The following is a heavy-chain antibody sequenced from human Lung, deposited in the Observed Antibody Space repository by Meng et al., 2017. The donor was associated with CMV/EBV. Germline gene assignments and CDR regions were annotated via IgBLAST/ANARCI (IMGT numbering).Heavy chain of an antibody. CDR1: RFPFSTYS. D-gene: IGHD3-3*01. J-gene: IGHJ2*01. V-gene: IGHV3-21*01. CDR2: ISSSSTYI. CDR3: ARDRGDDFWRTKGYFDP. Sequence: GGSLRLXXAASRFPFSTYSMNWVRQAPGKGLEWVSSISSSSTYIYYADSVKGRFTISRDNAKNSLYLQMNSLRAEETAVYYCARDRGDDFWRTKGYFDPWGRGXLVTVSS.